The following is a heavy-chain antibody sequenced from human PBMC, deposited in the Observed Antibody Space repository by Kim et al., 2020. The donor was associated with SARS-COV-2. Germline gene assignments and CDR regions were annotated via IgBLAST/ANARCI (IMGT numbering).Heavy chain of an antibody. D-gene: IGHD3-3*01. J-gene: IGHJ3*02. CDR3: ARVTWGLEWLGDDAFDI. CDR2: IIPILGIA. Sequence: SVKVSCKASGGTFSSYTISWVRQAPGQGLEWMGRIIPILGIANYAQKFQGRVTITADKSTSTAYMELSSLRSEDTAVYYCARVTWGLEWLGDDAFDIWGQGTMVTVSS. V-gene: IGHV1-69*02. CDR1: GGTFSSYT.